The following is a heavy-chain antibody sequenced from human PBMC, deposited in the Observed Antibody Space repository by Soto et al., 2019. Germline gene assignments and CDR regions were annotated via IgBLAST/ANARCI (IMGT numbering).Heavy chain of an antibody. CDR1: GGSISSYY. CDR3: ARRFGISGMDV. J-gene: IGHJ6*02. Sequence: PSETLSLTCTVSGGSISSYYWSWIRQPPGKGLEWIGYIYYSGSTNYNPSLKSRVTISVDTSKNQFSLKLSSVTAADTAVYYCARRFGISGMDVWGQGTTVTVSS. V-gene: IGHV4-59*08. CDR2: IYYSGST. D-gene: IGHD1-20*01.